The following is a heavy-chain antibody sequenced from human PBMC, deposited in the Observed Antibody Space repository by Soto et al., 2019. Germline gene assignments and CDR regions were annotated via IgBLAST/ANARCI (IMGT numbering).Heavy chain of an antibody. V-gene: IGHV4-59*12. CDR3: ARDKITGLFDY. Sequence: PSDTLSLTCTVGGGSLRSYYCSWRRQPPGKGLEWVGYINYSGGTFYNPSLKSRVTMSVDTSNNQYSLMVNSVTATDTAVYYCARDKITGLFDYWGQGTLVT. J-gene: IGHJ4*02. CDR1: GGSLRSYY. CDR2: INYSGGT. D-gene: IGHD2-8*02.